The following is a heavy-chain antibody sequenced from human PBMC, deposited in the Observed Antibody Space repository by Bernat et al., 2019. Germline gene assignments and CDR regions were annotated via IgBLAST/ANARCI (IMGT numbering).Heavy chain of an antibody. CDR1: GFTFSDYA. Sequence: QVELVESGGGVVQPGRSLRLSCAASGFTFSDYAMHWVRQAPGKGLEWVAVIWYDGSNKYYADSVKGRFTISRDNSKNTLYLQMNSLRAEDTAVYYCARVSGIAAAGDPRGAFDIWGQGTMVTVSS. CDR3: ARVSGIAAAGDPRGAFDI. V-gene: IGHV3-30*07. D-gene: IGHD6-13*01. CDR2: IWYDGSNK. J-gene: IGHJ3*02.